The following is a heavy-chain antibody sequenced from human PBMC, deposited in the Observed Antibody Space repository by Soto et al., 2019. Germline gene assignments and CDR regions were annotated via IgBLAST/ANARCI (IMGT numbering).Heavy chain of an antibody. D-gene: IGHD2-2*01. V-gene: IGHV3-48*01. J-gene: IGHJ6*03. CDR1: GFSFSYYG. CDR2: ISTSSSNI. CDR3: ARETSTGNYYMDV. Sequence: EVQLVESGGGLVQPGGSLRLSCAASGFSFSYYGMNSVRQAPGKGLEWVSYISTSSSNIYYADSVKGRFTISRDNAKNSLSLQMNSLRAADTAVYYCARETSTGNYYMDVWGKGTTVTVSS.